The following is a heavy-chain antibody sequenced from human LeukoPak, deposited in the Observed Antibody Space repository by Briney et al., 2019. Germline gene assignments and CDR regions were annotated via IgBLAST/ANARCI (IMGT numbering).Heavy chain of an antibody. CDR2: IYTSGST. J-gene: IGHJ4*02. V-gene: IGHV4-4*07. D-gene: IGHD6-13*01. CDR1: GGSISSYY. CDR3: ARNLIPEQLVLNF. Sequence: SETLSLTCTVSGGSISSYYWSWIRQPAGKGLEWIGRIYTSGSTNYNPSLKSRVTMSVDTSKNQFTLNLKSVTPEDTAVYYCARNLIPEQLVLNFWGQGTLVTVSS.